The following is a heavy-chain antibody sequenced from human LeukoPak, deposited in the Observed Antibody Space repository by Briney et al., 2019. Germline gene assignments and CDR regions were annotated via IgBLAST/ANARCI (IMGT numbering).Heavy chain of an antibody. J-gene: IGHJ4*02. CDR1: GGSFSGYY. D-gene: IGHD1-26*01. V-gene: IGHV4-34*01. CDR3: ASEDIVGATLGGY. CDR2: INHSGST. Sequence: SETLSLTCAVYGGSFSGYYWSWLRQPPGKGLEWIGEINHSGSTNYNPSLKSRVTISVDTSKNQFSLKLSSVTAADTAVYYCASEDIVGATLGGYWGQGTLVTVSS.